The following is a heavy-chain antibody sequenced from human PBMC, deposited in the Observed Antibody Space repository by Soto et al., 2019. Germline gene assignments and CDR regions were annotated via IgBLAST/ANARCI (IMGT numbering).Heavy chain of an antibody. CDR2: IWYDGSNK. D-gene: IGHD6-19*01. V-gene: IGHV3-33*01. Sequence: GGSLRLSCAASGFTFSSYGMHWVRQAPGKGLEWVAVIWYDGSNKYYADSVKGRFTISRDNSKNTLYLQMNSLRAEDTAVYYCARDLKVAGSDAFDIWGQGTMVTVSS. CDR1: GFTFSSYG. CDR3: ARDLKVAGSDAFDI. J-gene: IGHJ3*02.